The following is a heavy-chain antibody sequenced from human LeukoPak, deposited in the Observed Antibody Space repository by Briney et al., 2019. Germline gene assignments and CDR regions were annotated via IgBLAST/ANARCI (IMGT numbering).Heavy chain of an antibody. CDR1: GFTFSTYA. V-gene: IGHV3-23*01. Sequence: GGSLRLSCAASGFTFSTYAMSWVRQAPGKGLDWVSAISDDSAKTYYAASVKGRFTISRDNSKNTLFLQMNSLRADDTAVYYCAREYDSSWPSWGQGTLVTVSS. CDR2: ISDDSAKT. CDR3: AREYDSSWPS. D-gene: IGHD3-22*01. J-gene: IGHJ5*02.